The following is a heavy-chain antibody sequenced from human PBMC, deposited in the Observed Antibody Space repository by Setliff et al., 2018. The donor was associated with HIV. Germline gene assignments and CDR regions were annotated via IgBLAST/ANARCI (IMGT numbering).Heavy chain of an antibody. Sequence: RGESLTISCQCSGFNFIAPWIGWVRKVPEKGLEWMGIVYPGDSDTRYNPSFEGQVTVSADKTITTAYLQLTSLKASDTSMYFCARLPYYVSGGVFDHWGKGTLVTVSS. V-gene: IGHV5-51*01. CDR1: GFNFIAPW. CDR2: VYPGDSDT. CDR3: ARLPYYVSGGVFDH. J-gene: IGHJ4*02. D-gene: IGHD3-10*01.